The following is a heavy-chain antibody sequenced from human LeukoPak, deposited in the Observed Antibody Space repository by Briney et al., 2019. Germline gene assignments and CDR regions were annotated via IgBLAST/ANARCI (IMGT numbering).Heavy chain of an antibody. D-gene: IGHD3-10*01. CDR3: AKFFLPYLAGGTGSR. Sequence: GALRLSCSASGFNFSSYAMSWVRQAPGMRLAWVSTISRSRDSTNYADSVEGRFTISRDNSKNTLYLQMTSLRADDTALYYCAKFFLPYLAGGTGSRWGQGTLVTVSS. CDR1: GFNFSSYA. V-gene: IGHV3-23*01. CDR2: ISRSRDST. J-gene: IGHJ4*02.